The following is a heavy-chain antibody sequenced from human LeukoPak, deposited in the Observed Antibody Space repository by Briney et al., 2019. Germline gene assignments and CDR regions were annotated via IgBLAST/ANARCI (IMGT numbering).Heavy chain of an antibody. CDR1: GGSISSGDYY. J-gene: IGHJ4*02. CDR2: IYYSGST. CDR3: ARDRGGATWFDY. D-gene: IGHD1-26*01. Sequence: SETLSLTXTVSGGSISSGDYYWSWIRQPPGKGLEWIGYIYYSGSTYYNPSLKSRVTISVDTSKNQFSLKLSSVTAADTAVYYCARDRGGATWFDYWGQGTLVTVSS. V-gene: IGHV4-30-4*08.